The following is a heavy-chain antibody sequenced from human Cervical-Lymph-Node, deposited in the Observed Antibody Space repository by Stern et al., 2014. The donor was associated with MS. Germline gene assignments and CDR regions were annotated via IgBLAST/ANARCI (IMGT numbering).Heavy chain of an antibody. V-gene: IGHV5-51*01. J-gene: IGHJ5*02. D-gene: IGHD2-2*01. CDR3: VRHSHCSSTRCYPSWFDP. CDR1: GYSFPSYW. CDR2: IYGDDSET. Sequence: EVQLVQSGAEVKKPGESLKISCKGSGYSFPSYWIGWVRQMPGKGLEWMGVIYGDDSETRYSPSFQGQVTMSADKSTNVAFLQWTSLKSSDTAIYYCVRHSHCSSTRCYPSWFDPWGQGTLVIVSS.